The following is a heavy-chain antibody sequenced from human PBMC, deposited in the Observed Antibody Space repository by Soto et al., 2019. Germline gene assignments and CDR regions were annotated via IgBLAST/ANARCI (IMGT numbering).Heavy chain of an antibody. V-gene: IGHV1-69*06. D-gene: IGHD6-13*01. J-gene: IGHJ6*02. CDR3: ARIMYSSGWYGNYYYYYGMDV. CDR2: IIPNFGTA. Sequence: SVKVSCKASGGTFSSYAISWVRQAPGQGLEWMGGIIPNFGTANYAQKFQGRVTITADKSTSTAYMELSSLRSEDTAVYYCARIMYSSGWYGNYYYYYGMDVWGQGTTVTVS. CDR1: GGTFSSYA.